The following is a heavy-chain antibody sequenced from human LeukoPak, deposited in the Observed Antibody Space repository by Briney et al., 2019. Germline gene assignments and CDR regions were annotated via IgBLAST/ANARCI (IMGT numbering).Heavy chain of an antibody. CDR1: GFTFSSYS. V-gene: IGHV3-21*01. CDR2: ISSSSSYI. D-gene: IGHD1-26*01. J-gene: IGHJ4*02. CDR3: ARDSSGSFDY. Sequence: GGSLRLSCAASGFTFSSYSMNWVRQAPGRGLEWVSSISSSSSYIYYADSVKGRFTISRGNAKNSLYLQMNSLRAEDTAVYYCARDSSGSFDYWGQGTLVTVSS.